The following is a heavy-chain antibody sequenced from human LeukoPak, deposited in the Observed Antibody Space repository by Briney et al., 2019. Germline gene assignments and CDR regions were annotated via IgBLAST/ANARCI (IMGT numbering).Heavy chain of an antibody. CDR1: GYTFSGYY. J-gene: IGHJ4*02. D-gene: IGHD4-23*01. V-gene: IGHV1-2*06. CDR3: ERHRTTVVTRVEFDY. Sequence: ASVKVSCKASGYTFSGYYMHWVRQAPGQGLEWMGRINPNSGGTNYAQKFQGRVTMTRDTSISTAYMELSRLRFDETAVYYCERHRTTVVTRVEFDYWGQGTLVTVSS. CDR2: INPNSGGT.